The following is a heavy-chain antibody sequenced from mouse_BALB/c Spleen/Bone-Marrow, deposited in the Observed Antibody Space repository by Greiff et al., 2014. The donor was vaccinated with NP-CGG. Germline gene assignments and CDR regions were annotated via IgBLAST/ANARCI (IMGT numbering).Heavy chain of an antibody. CDR3: ARRGNWDGRAAMDY. V-gene: IGHV5-6*02. Sequence: DVKLVESGGDLVKPGGSLKLSCAASGFTFSSYGMSWVRQTPDKRLEWVATINSGGVNTYYIDSVKGRFTISRGNAKNTLYLQMSSLKSEDTAMYHCARRGNWDGRAAMDYWGQGTSVTVSS. CDR1: GFTFSSYG. CDR2: INSGGVNT. J-gene: IGHJ4*01. D-gene: IGHD4-1*01.